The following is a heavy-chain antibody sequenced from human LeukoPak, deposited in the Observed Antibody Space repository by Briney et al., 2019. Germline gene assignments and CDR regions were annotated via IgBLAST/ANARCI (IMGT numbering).Heavy chain of an antibody. CDR1: GGSFSGYY. V-gene: IGHV4-34*01. CDR3: ARGDHYDILTGLNY. CDR2: INHSGST. D-gene: IGHD3-9*01. J-gene: IGHJ4*02. Sequence: PSETLSLTCAVYGGSFSGYYWSWIRQPPGKGLEWIGEINHSGSTNYNPSLKSRVTISVDTSKNQFYLKLSSVTAADTAVYYCARGDHYDILTGLNYWGQGTLVTVSS.